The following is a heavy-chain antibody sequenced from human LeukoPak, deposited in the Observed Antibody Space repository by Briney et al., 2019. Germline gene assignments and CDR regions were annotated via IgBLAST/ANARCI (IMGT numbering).Heavy chain of an antibody. J-gene: IGHJ4*02. Sequence: SETLSLTCTVSGDSTSSGDYYWSWIRQPPGKGLEWIGYIYYSGSTYYNPSLKSRVSISVDTSKNQFSLKLSSVTAADTAVYYCAREGVVGATTPFDRGGQGTLVTVSS. CDR2: IYYSGST. CDR1: GDSTSSGDYY. V-gene: IGHV4-30-4*08. D-gene: IGHD1-26*01. CDR3: AREGVVGATTPFDR.